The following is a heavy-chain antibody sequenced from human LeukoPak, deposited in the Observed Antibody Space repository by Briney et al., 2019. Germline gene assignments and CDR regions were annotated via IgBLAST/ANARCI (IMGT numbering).Heavy chain of an antibody. Sequence: SETLSLTCTVSGGSMSPYHWGWIRQPPGKGLEWTGYIYYSGSTNYNPSLNSRVTISVDTSKNQFSLKLSSVTAADTAVYYCARHNQVTVTTSSYSYPMDVWGQGTTVSVSS. CDR2: IYYSGST. CDR1: GGSMSPYH. V-gene: IGHV4-59*08. J-gene: IGHJ6*02. D-gene: IGHD4-11*01. CDR3: ARHNQVTVTTSSYSYPMDV.